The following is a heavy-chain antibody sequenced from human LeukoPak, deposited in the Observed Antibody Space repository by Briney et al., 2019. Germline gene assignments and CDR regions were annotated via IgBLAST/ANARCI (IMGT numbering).Heavy chain of an antibody. CDR2: ISSSGGTT. CDR1: GFTFSSYA. Sequence: GGSLRLSCGASGFTFSSYAMSWVRQAPGKGLEWVSTISSSGGTTHYADSVKGRFTISRDNSKNTLYLQMNSLRAEDTAVYYCAKPISRDGYNYNFDYWGQGTLVTVSS. D-gene: IGHD5-24*01. J-gene: IGHJ4*02. CDR3: AKPISRDGYNYNFDY. V-gene: IGHV3-23*01.